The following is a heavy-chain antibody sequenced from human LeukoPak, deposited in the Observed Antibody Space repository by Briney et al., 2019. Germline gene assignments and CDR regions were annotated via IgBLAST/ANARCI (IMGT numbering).Heavy chain of an antibody. V-gene: IGHV4-39*07. CDR3: ARDSLQTVAGLYDY. CDR2: IYYSGST. Sequence: SETLSLTCTVSGDSIRSSRYYWGWIRQTPGKGLEWIGSIYYSGSTYYNPSLKSRVTISVDTSKNQFSLKLSSVTAADTAVYYCARDSLQTVAGLYDYWGQGTLVTVSS. CDR1: GDSIRSSRYY. D-gene: IGHD6-19*01. J-gene: IGHJ4*02.